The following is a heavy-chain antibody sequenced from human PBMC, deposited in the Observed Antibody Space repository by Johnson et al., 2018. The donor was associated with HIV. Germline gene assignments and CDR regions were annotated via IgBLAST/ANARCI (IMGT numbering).Heavy chain of an antibody. CDR3: TTVSPSTMTIVGMI. J-gene: IGHJ3*02. D-gene: IGHD3-22*01. CDR1: GFTFSDAW. V-gene: IGHV3-15*01. Sequence: VQLVESGGGLVKPGGSLRLSCAASGFTFSDAWMTWVRQAPGKGLEWVGRIKSKSDGGTTDYAAPVKGRFTISRDDSKNTLFLQMNNVKIEDTAVYYCTTVSPSTMTIVGMIWGQGTMVTVSS. CDR2: IKSKSDGGTT.